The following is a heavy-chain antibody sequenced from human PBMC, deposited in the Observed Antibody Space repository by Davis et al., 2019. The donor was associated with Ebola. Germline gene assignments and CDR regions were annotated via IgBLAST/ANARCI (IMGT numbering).Heavy chain of an antibody. D-gene: IGHD3-16*02. J-gene: IGHJ4*02. CDR3: ARSRDDYVWGSYRTAQKDTYYFDY. V-gene: IGHV4-34*01. CDR1: GGSFSGYY. Sequence: MPSETLSLTCAVYGGSFSGYYWNWIRQPPGKGLEWIGEINYGGSTNYNPSLKSRITISVDTSKNQFSLKLSSVTAADTAVYYCARSRDDYVWGSYRTAQKDTYYFDYWGQGTLVTVSS. CDR2: INYGGST.